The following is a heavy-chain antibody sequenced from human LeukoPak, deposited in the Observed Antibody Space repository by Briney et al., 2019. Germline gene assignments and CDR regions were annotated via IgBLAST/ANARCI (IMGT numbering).Heavy chain of an antibody. V-gene: IGHV3-21*01. J-gene: IGHJ4*02. CDR3: ARGYYDSSGYCEY. CDR1: GFTFSRYS. Sequence: PRGSLRLSCAASGFTFSRYSMTWVRQAPGKGLEWVSSISSSSSYIYYADSVKGQFTISRDNAKNSLYLQMNSLRAEDTAVYYCARGYYDSSGYCEYWGQGTLVTVSS. CDR2: ISSSSSYI. D-gene: IGHD3-22*01.